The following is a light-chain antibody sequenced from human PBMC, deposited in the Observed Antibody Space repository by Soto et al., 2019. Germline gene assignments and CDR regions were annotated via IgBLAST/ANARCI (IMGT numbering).Light chain of an antibody. Sequence: DIQMTQSPSTLSASVGDRVTITCRASQSISSWLAWYQQKPGKAPNLLIYKASSLESGVPSRFRGSGSGTEFTLTISSLQPDDFAPYYCQQYNSYPLTFGGGTKLEIK. CDR1: QSISSW. CDR3: QQYNSYPLT. CDR2: KAS. J-gene: IGKJ4*01. V-gene: IGKV1-5*03.